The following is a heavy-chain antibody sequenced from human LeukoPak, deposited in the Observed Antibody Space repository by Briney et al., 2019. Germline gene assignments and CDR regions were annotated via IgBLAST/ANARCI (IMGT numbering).Heavy chain of an antibody. CDR1: GYTFTNYA. V-gene: IGHV1-3*01. CDR3: ARGGDIVTRRDTFDV. Sequence: ASVKVSCKASGYTFTNYAMHWVRQAPGQRLEWMGWINADNGNTKYSQKFQGRVTITRDTSASTAYMELSSLRSEDTAVYYCARGGDIVTRRDTFDVWGQGTMVTVSS. CDR2: INADNGNT. D-gene: IGHD5-12*01. J-gene: IGHJ3*01.